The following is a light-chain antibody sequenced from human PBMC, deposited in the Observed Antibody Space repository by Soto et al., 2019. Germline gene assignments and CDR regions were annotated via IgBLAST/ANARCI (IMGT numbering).Light chain of an antibody. J-gene: IGKJ2*01. CDR2: KAS. Sequence: DIPMTQSPSTLSGSVGDRVTITCRASQTISSWLAWYQQKPGKAPKLLIYKASTLKSGVPSRFSGSGSGTEFTLTISSLQPDDFATYYCQESSSDSYPFGQGTKREIK. CDR1: QTISSW. V-gene: IGKV1-5*03. CDR3: QESSSDSYP.